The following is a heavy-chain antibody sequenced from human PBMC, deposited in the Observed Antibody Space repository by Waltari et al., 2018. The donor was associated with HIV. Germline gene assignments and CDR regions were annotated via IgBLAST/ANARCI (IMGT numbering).Heavy chain of an antibody. CDR3: ARLFYYDTTGYINNAFDI. J-gene: IGHJ3*02. Sequence: EVQLVQSGAEVRKSGESLKISCKASGYTFPNYWIAWARQMSGEGLEWMGIIYPFDSDTRYNPSFEGQITISADKSLATAYLEWSNLNASDAAIYYCARLFYYDTTGYINNAFDIWGQGTVVTVS. CDR2: IYPFDSDT. V-gene: IGHV5-51*03. D-gene: IGHD3-22*01. CDR1: GYTFPNYW.